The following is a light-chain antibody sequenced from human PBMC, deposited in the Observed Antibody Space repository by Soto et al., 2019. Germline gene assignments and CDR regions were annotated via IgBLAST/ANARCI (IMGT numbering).Light chain of an antibody. CDR1: QSVRNSY. J-gene: IGKJ2*01. V-gene: IGKV3-20*01. CDR2: GAS. CDR3: QQYGSTPRT. Sequence: EIVLTQSPGTLSLSPGERATLSCRASQSVRNSYLAWYQQKPGQAPRLLIYGASSRAAGIPDRFSASGSGTDFTLTISRLEPEDCAVYYCQQYGSTPRTFGQGTKLEIK.